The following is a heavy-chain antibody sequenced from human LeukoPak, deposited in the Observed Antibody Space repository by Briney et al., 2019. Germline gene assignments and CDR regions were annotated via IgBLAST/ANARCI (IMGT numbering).Heavy chain of an antibody. D-gene: IGHD1-26*01. J-gene: IGHJ3*02. CDR2: IYYSGST. Sequence: SETLSFTCTVSGGSISSYYWSWIRQPPGKGLEWVGYIYYSGSTNYNPSLKSRVTISVDTSKNQFSLKLSSVTAADTAVYYCARSRELLLAFDIWGQGTMVTVSS. V-gene: IGHV4-59*08. CDR1: GGSISSYY. CDR3: ARSRELLLAFDI.